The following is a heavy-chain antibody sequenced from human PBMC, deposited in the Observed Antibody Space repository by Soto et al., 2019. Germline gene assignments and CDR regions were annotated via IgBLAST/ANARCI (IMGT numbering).Heavy chain of an antibody. D-gene: IGHD7-27*01. CDR2: FFIGGNT. J-gene: IGHJ4*02. V-gene: IGHV4-39*07. CDR1: GGSISSSTYY. CDR3: ARRWGTYFDY. Sequence: SETLSLTCTVSGGSISSSTYYWGWMRQPPGKGLEWIASFFIGGNTYYNPSLKSRVTISVDTSKNQFSLKLSSVTAADTAVYYCARRWGTYFDYWGQGTLVTVSS.